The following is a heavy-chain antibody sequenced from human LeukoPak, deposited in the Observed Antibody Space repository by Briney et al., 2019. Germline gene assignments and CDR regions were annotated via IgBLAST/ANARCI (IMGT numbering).Heavy chain of an antibody. J-gene: IGHJ4*02. Sequence: GGSLRLSCVASGFTFNNYGMHWVRQAPGKGLEWVSFIRYDGTNLYYTNSVKGRFTISRDNSRSTLYLQMNSLKTEDTAMYYCAKGAPYLPDYWGQGTLVTVSS. CDR2: IRYDGTNL. CDR1: GFTFNNYG. V-gene: IGHV3-30*02. CDR3: AKGAPYLPDY.